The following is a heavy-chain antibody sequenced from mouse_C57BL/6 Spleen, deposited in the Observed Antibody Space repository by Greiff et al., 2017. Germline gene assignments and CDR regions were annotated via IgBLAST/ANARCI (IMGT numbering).Heavy chain of an antibody. CDR1: GFSLTSYG. Sequence: QVQLQQSGPGLVAPSQSLSITCTVSGFSLTSYGVHWVRQPPGKGLEWLVVIWSDGSTTYNSALKSRLSISKDNSKSQVVLKMNSLQTDDTAMYYCARQGYGSSGGFAYWGQGTLVTVSA. V-gene: IGHV2-6-1*01. CDR3: ARQGYGSSGGFAY. D-gene: IGHD1-1*01. J-gene: IGHJ3*01. CDR2: IWSDGST.